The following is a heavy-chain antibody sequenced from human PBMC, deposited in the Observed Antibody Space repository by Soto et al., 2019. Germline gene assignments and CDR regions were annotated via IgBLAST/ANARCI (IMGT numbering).Heavy chain of an antibody. V-gene: IGHV4-4*02. CDR2: IYHSGST. CDR3: ARGRIIGP. D-gene: IGHD2-15*01. Sequence: SETLSLTCAVSGGSISSSNWWSWVRPPPGKGLEWIGEIYHSGSTNYNPSLNSRVTISVDTSKNQFSLKLNSVTAADTAVYYCARGRIIGPWGRGALVTVSS. J-gene: IGHJ5*02. CDR1: GGSISSSNW.